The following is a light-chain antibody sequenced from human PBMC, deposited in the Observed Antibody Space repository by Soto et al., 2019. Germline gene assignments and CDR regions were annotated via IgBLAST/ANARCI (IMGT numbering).Light chain of an antibody. CDR3: QQYDSCSWT. Sequence: EIVMTQSPATLSVSPGERATLSCRASQSVSSNLAWWQQKPGEAPRLLIYGATTRATGSPARFSGSGSGTDFTLTISSLQADDFSAYYCQQYDSCSWTFGQGTKVDIK. V-gene: IGKV3-15*01. J-gene: IGKJ1*01. CDR1: QSVSSN. CDR2: GAT.